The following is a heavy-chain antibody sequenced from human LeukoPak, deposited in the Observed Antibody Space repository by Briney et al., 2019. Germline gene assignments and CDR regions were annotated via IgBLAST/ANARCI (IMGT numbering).Heavy chain of an antibody. CDR3: AGGYCSGGSCPNDAFDI. V-gene: IGHV4-4*07. CDR2: IYTSGST. D-gene: IGHD2-15*01. Sequence: SETLSLTCTVSGGSISSYYWSWIRQPAGKGLEWIGRIYTSGSTNYNPSLKSRVTMSVDTSKNQFSLKLSSVTAADTAVYYCAGGYCSGGSCPNDAFDIWGQGTMVTVSS. J-gene: IGHJ3*02. CDR1: GGSISSYY.